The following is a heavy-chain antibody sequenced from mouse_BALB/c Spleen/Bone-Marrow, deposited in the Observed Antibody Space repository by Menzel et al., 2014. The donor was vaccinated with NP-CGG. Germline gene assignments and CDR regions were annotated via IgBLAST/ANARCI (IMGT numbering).Heavy chain of an antibody. J-gene: IGHJ4*01. V-gene: IGHV1-67*01. Sequence: QVQLQQSGPELVRPGVSVKISCKGSGYTFTDYAMHWVKQSHAKSLEWIGVISTYXGNTNYNQKFKGKATMTVDKSSSTAYMELARLTSEDSAIYYCARDYGSRIYAMDYWGQGTSVTVSS. D-gene: IGHD1-1*01. CDR2: ISTYXGNT. CDR1: GYTFTDYA. CDR3: ARDYGSRIYAMDY.